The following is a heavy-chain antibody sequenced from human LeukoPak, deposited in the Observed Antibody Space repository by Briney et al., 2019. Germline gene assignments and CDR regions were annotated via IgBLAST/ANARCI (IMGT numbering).Heavy chain of an antibody. CDR2: IYYSGST. J-gene: IGHJ4*02. CDR3: ARETLTGTTSPRYYFDY. D-gene: IGHD1-20*01. V-gene: IGHV4-31*03. CDR1: GGSISSSSYY. Sequence: SETLSLTCTVSGGSISSSSYYWSWIRQHPGKGLEWIGYIYYSGSTYYNPSLKSRVTISVDTSKNQFSLKLSSVTAADTAVYYCARETLTGTTSPRYYFDYWGQGTLVTVSS.